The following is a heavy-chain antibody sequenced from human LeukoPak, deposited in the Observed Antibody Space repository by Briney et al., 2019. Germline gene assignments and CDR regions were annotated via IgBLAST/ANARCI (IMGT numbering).Heavy chain of an antibody. CDR2: INPNSGGT. CDR1: GYTFTGYY. Sequence: ASVKVSCKASGYTFTGYYMHWVRQDPGQGLEWMGWINPNSGGTNYAQKFQGRVTMTRDTSISTAYMELNRLRSDDTAVYYCARGLKSVGATNFDYWGQGTLVTVSS. J-gene: IGHJ4*02. D-gene: IGHD1-26*01. CDR3: ARGLKSVGATNFDY. V-gene: IGHV1-2*02.